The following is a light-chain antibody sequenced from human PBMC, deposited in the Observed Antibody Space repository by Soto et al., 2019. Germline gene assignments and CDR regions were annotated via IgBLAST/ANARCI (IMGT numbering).Light chain of an antibody. CDR3: QQYGRSAGLFT. CDR1: QSVSNTY. CDR2: DAS. J-gene: IGKJ3*01. V-gene: IGKV3-20*01. Sequence: EIVLTQSPDTLSLSPGERATLSCRASQSVSNTYLAWYQQKPGQAPRLLIYDASSRATGIPDRFSDSGSGTDFTLTISRLEPEDFAVYYCQQYGRSAGLFTFGPGTKVDIK.